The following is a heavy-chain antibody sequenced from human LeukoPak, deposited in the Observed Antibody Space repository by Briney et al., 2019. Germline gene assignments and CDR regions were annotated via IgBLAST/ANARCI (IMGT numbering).Heavy chain of an antibody. CDR3: ARWGTY. Sequence: ASETLSLTCTVSGGSVSSGTYFWTWVRQPPGKGLEWIGHIHYSMTTNYNPSLKSRVTMSLDTSKNQFSLKLTSVTAADTAIYFCARWGTYWGQGILVTVSS. CDR2: IHYSMTT. CDR1: GGSVSSGTYF. D-gene: IGHD7-27*01. V-gene: IGHV4-61*01. J-gene: IGHJ4*02.